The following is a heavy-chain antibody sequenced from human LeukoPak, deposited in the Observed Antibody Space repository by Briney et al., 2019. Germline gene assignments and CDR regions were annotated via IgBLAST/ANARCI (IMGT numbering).Heavy chain of an antibody. Sequence: GGSLRLSCAASGFTFSTAWMSWVRQAPGKGLEWVGQIKSKGAGGTTDYAAPVKGRSTISRDDSKSTVSLQMNSLKTEDTATYYCTTEYYGSDYYWGQGTLVTVSS. V-gene: IGHV3-15*01. CDR1: GFTFSTAW. CDR3: TTEYYGSDYY. J-gene: IGHJ4*02. D-gene: IGHD3-10*01. CDR2: IKSKGAGGTT.